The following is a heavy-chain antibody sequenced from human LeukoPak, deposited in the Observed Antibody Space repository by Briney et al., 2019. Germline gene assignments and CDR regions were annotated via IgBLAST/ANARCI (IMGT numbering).Heavy chain of an antibody. CDR2: INPNSGGT. Sequence: ASVKVSCKASGYTFTGYYMHWVRQAPGQGLEWMGWINPNSGGTNYAQKLQGRVTMTTDTSTSTAYMELRSLRSDDTAVYYCARDPNYYDSSGPPDYWGQGTLVTVSS. J-gene: IGHJ4*02. V-gene: IGHV1-2*02. CDR3: ARDPNYYDSSGPPDY. D-gene: IGHD3-22*01. CDR1: GYTFTGYY.